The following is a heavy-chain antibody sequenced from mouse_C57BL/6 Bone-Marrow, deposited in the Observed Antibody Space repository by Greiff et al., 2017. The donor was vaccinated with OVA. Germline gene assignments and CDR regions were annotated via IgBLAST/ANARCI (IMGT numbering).Heavy chain of an antibody. V-gene: IGHV10-1*01. CDR1: GFSFNTYA. CDR3: VRNGGYYFDY. J-gene: IGHJ2*01. CDR2: IRSKSNNYAT. Sequence: EVQGVESGGGLVQPKGSLKLSCAASGFSFNTYAMNWVRQAPGKGLEWVARIRSKSNNYATYYADSVKDRFTISRDDSESMLYLQMNNLKTEDTAMYYCVRNGGYYFDYWGQGTTLTVSS.